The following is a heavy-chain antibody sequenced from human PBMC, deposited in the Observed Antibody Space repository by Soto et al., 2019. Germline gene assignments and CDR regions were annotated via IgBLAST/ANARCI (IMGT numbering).Heavy chain of an antibody. V-gene: IGHV3-49*03. J-gene: IGHJ6*03. Sequence: GGSLRLSCTASGFTFGDYAMSWFRQAPGKGLEWVGFIRSKAYGGTTEYAASVKGRFTISRDDSKSIAYLQMNSLKTEDTAVYYCTRARREGYCSSTSCYAGYYYYMDVWGKGTTVTVSS. CDR3: TRARREGYCSSTSCYAGYYYYMDV. D-gene: IGHD2-2*01. CDR1: GFTFGDYA. CDR2: IRSKAYGGTT.